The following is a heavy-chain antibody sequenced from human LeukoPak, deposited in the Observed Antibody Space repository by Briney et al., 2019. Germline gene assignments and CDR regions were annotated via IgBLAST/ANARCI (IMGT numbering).Heavy chain of an antibody. Sequence: ETLSLTCTVSGGSISSGDYYWSWIRQAPGKGLEWVSAISGSGGSTYYADSVKGRFTISRDNSKNTLYLQMNSLRAEDTAVYYCAKGVDIVLMVYVSYYFDYWGQGTLVTVSS. D-gene: IGHD2-8*01. CDR1: GGSISSGDYY. CDR3: AKGVDIVLMVYVSYYFDY. J-gene: IGHJ4*02. V-gene: IGHV3-23*01. CDR2: ISGSGGST.